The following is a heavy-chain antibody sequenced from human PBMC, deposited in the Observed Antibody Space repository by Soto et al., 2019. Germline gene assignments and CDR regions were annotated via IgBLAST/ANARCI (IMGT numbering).Heavy chain of an antibody. CDR2: INPSGGST. CDR3: ASAVPGRGYCTNGVCPPTGWFDP. Sequence: QVQLVQSGAEVKKPGASVKVSCKASGYTFTSYYMHWVRQAPGQGLEWMGIINPSGGSTSYAQKFQDRVTMTRDTSTSTVYMELSSLRSEDTAVYYCASAVPGRGYCTNGVCPPTGWFDPWGQGTLVTVSS. J-gene: IGHJ5*02. D-gene: IGHD2-8*01. CDR1: GYTFTSYY. V-gene: IGHV1-46*01.